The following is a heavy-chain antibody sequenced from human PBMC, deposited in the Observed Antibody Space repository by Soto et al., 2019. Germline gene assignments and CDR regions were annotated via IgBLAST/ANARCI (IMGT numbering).Heavy chain of an antibody. J-gene: IGHJ4*02. V-gene: IGHV3-30-3*01. D-gene: IGHD5-18*01. CDR3: ARELVATASIDY. Sequence: QVQLVESGGGVVQPGRSLRLSCAASGFTFSSYAIHWVRQAPGKGLEWVAVISYDGSNKYYADSVKGRFTISRDNSKNTLYLQMNSLRAEDTAVYYCARELVATASIDYWGQGTLVTVST. CDR2: ISYDGSNK. CDR1: GFTFSSYA.